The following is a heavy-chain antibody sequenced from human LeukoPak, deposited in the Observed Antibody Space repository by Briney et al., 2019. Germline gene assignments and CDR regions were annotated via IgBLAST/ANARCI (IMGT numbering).Heavy chain of an antibody. V-gene: IGHV7-4-1*02. Sequence: ASVNVSCKASGYTFTSYAMNWVRQAPGQGLEWMGWINTNTGSPTYAQAFTGRFVFSLDTSVSTAYPQISSLKTEDTAVYYCACYDCGDYWGQGTLVTVSS. D-gene: IGHD2-2*01. CDR3: ACYDCGDY. J-gene: IGHJ4*02. CDR1: GYTFTSYA. CDR2: INTNTGSP.